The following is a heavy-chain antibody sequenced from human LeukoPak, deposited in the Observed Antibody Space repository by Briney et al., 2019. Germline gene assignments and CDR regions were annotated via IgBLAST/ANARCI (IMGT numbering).Heavy chain of an antibody. J-gene: IGHJ4*02. CDR2: ISGSGGST. CDR3: AKDRGYYGSSGYYLTFDY. Sequence: GGSLRLSCAASGFTFSSYAMSWVRQAPGKGLEWVSAISGSGGSTYYADSVKGRFTISRDNSKNTLYLQMNSLRAEDTAVYYCAKDRGYYGSSGYYLTFDYWGQGTLVTVSS. D-gene: IGHD3-22*01. CDR1: GFTFSSYA. V-gene: IGHV3-23*01.